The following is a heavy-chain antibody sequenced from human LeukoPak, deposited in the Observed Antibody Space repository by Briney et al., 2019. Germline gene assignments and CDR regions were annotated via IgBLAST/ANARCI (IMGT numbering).Heavy chain of an antibody. V-gene: IGHV3-74*01. CDR1: GFTFSSYW. CDR3: ARDRGGQVLDY. J-gene: IGHJ4*02. Sequence: GGSLRLSCAASGFTFSSYWMHWVRQAPGKGLVWVSRINSDGSRISYADSVKGRFTISRDNAKNTLYLQMNSLRVEDTAVYYCARDRGGQVLDYWGQGTLVTVSS. CDR2: INSDGSRI. D-gene: IGHD3-16*01.